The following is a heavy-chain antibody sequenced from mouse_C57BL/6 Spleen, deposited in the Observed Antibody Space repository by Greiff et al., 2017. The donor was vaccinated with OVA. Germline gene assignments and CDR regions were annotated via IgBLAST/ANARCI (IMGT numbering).Heavy chain of an antibody. J-gene: IGHJ4*01. CDR2: IDPSDSYT. Sequence: QVQLQQSGAELVKPGASVKLSCKASGYTFTSYWMQWVKQRPGQGLEWIGEIDPSDSYTNYNQKFKGKATLTVDTSSSTAYMQLSSLTSEDSAVYYCARRDYSNYAMDYWGQGTSVTVSS. CDR1: GYTFTSYW. CDR3: ARRDYSNYAMDY. V-gene: IGHV1-50*01. D-gene: IGHD2-5*01.